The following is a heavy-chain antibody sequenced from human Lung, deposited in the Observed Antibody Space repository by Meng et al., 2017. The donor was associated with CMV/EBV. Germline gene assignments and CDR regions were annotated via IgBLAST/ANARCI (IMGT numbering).Heavy chain of an antibody. Sequence: GQLQESGPGVVKPSGTLSLTCGVSGVSISSNIRWTWVRQPPGKGLEWIGDIDDSGSTNYNPSLNSRISISLDKSKNHFSLKVNSVTAADTAVYYCARGKQDAWELLAYWGQGALVTVSS. CDR2: IDDSGST. J-gene: IGHJ4*02. CDR3: ARGKQDAWELLAY. D-gene: IGHD1-26*01. CDR1: GVSISSNIR. V-gene: IGHV4-4*02.